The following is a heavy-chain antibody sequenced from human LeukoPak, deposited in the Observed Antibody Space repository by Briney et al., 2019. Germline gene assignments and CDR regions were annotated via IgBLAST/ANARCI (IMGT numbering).Heavy chain of an antibody. J-gene: IGHJ4*02. CDR3: ANRDSSGYYGVY. V-gene: IGHV3-23*01. D-gene: IGHD3-22*01. CDR2: ISGSGGST. CDR1: EFTFSSYA. Sequence: GGSLRLSCAASEFTFSSYAMSWVRQAPGKGLEWVSAISGSGGSTYYADSVKGRFTISRDNSKNTLYLQMNSLRAEDTAVYYCANRDSSGYYGVYWGQGTLVTVSS.